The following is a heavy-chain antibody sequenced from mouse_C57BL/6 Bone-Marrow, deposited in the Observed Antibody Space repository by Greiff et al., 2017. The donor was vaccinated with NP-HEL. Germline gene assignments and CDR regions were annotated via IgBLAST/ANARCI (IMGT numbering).Heavy chain of an antibody. CDR3: TTFDYVGGWFAY. J-gene: IGHJ3*01. D-gene: IGHD2-4*01. CDR2: IDPENGDT. CDR1: GFNIKDDY. V-gene: IGHV14-4*01. Sequence: VQLQQSGAELVRPGASVKLSCTASGFNIKDDYMHWVKQRPEQGLEWIGWIDPENGDTEYASKFQGKATITADTSSNTAYLQLSSLTSEDTAVYYCTTFDYVGGWFAYWGQGTLVTVSA.